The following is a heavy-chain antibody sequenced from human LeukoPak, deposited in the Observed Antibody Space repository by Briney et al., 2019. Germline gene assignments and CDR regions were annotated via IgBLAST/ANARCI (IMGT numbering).Heavy chain of an antibody. Sequence: SETLSLTCAVYGGSFSGYYWSWIRQPPGKGLEWIEEINHSGSTNYNPSLKSRVTISVDTSKNQFSLKLSSVTAADTAVYYCASGEVVLGYWGQGTLVTVSS. J-gene: IGHJ4*02. V-gene: IGHV4-34*01. CDR2: INHSGST. D-gene: IGHD2-2*01. CDR1: GGSFSGYY. CDR3: ASGEVVLGY.